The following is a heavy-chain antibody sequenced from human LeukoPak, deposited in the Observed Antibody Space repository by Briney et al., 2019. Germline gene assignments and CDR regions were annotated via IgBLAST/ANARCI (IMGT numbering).Heavy chain of an antibody. CDR2: IYYSGST. Sequence: SETLSLTCTVSGGSISSSSYYWGWIRQPPGKGLEWIGSIYYSGSTYYNPSLKSRVTISVDTSKNQFSLKLSSVTAADTAVYYCARGLPSGNYYDSSGYYAPWGLGTLVTVSS. CDR3: ARGLPSGNYYDSSGYYAP. D-gene: IGHD3-22*01. J-gene: IGHJ5*02. V-gene: IGHV4-39*07. CDR1: GGSISSSSYY.